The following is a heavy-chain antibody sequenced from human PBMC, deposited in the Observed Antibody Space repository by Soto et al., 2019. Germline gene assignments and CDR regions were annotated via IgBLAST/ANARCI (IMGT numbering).Heavy chain of an antibody. Sequence: EVQLVESGGGLVQPGGSLRLFCAASGFTFSSYWMHWVRQAPGKGLVWVSRINSDGSSTSYADSVKGRFTISRDYAKNTLYLQMNSLRAEDTAVYYCARGGDYVGSYWYFDLWGRGTLVTVSS. J-gene: IGHJ2*01. D-gene: IGHD4-17*01. CDR2: INSDGSST. V-gene: IGHV3-74*01. CDR3: ARGGDYVGSYWYFDL. CDR1: GFTFSSYW.